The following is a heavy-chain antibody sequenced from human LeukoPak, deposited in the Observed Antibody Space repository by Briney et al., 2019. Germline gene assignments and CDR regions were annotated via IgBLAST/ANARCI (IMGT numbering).Heavy chain of an antibody. V-gene: IGHV4-39*01. CDR1: GGSISSRNYI. J-gene: IGHJ4*02. Sequence: SETLSLTCTVSGGSISSRNYIWGWIRQPPGKGLEWIGSINYSGSTYYNPSLKSRVSISLDTSKNQFSLRLSSVTAADSAVYHCARHGRSVVIVPFDYWGQGTLVTVSS. CDR3: ARHGRSVVIVPFDY. CDR2: INYSGST. D-gene: IGHD2-21*01.